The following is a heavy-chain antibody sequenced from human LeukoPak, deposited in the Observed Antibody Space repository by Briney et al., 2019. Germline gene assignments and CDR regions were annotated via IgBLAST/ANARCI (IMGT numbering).Heavy chain of an antibody. V-gene: IGHV3-30*02. J-gene: IGHJ4*02. D-gene: IGHD3-22*01. Sequence: PGGSLRLSCAASGFTFSSYGMHWVRQAPGKGLEWVAFIRYDGSNKYYADSVKGRFTISRDNSKNTLYLQMNSLRAEDTAVYYCAKDGPYYYDSSGYYNWGQGTLVTVSS. CDR2: IRYDGSNK. CDR3: AKDGPYYYDSSGYYN. CDR1: GFTFSSYG.